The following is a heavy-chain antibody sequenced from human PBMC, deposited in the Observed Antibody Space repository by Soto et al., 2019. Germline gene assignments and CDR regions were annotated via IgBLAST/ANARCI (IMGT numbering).Heavy chain of an antibody. Sequence: GGSLRLSCAASGFTFSSYWMHWVRQVPEKGLVWVSRINSDGSITNYADAVKGRFTISRDNVKNTLYLQMNSLRAEDTAVYYCVRYSRSVGGSYRPDYWGQGTLVTVSS. CDR3: VRYSRSVGGSYRPDY. CDR2: INSDGSIT. J-gene: IGHJ4*02. V-gene: IGHV3-74*01. D-gene: IGHD3-16*02. CDR1: GFTFSSYW.